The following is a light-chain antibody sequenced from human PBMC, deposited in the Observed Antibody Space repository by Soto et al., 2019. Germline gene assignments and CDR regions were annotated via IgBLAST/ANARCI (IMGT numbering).Light chain of an antibody. Sequence: EIVLTQSPGTLSLSPGERATLSCRASQSVSSSYLAWYQQKPGQAPMLLIYDTSSRATGIPDRFSGSGSGTDFTLAISRLEPEDFAVYYCQPCGSSPSFGQGTKVELK. CDR2: DTS. CDR3: QPCGSSPS. V-gene: IGKV3-20*01. J-gene: IGKJ1*01. CDR1: QSVSSSY.